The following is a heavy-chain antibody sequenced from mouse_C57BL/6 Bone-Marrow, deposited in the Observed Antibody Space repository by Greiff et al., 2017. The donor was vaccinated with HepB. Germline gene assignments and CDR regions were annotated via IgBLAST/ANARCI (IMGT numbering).Heavy chain of an antibody. J-gene: IGHJ3*01. CDR2: INPYNGGT. Sequence: EVQLQQSGPVLVKPGASVKMSCKASGYTFTDYYMNWVKQSHGKSLEWIGVINPYNGGTSYNQKFKGKATLTVDKSSSTAYMELNSLTSEDSAVYYCARSGNYDYDWFAYWGQGTLVTVSA. CDR1: GYTFTDYY. CDR3: ARSGNYDYDWFAY. D-gene: IGHD2-4*01. V-gene: IGHV1-19*01.